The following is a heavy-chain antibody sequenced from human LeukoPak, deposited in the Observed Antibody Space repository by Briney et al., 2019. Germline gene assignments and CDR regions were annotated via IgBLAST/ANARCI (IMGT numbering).Heavy chain of an antibody. CDR2: INHSGST. D-gene: IGHD3-10*01. J-gene: IGHJ5*02. CDR3: ARGRGPYGWFDP. Sequence: PSETLSLTCAVYGGSFSGYYWSWIRQPPGKGLEWIGEINHSGSTNYNPSLKSRVTISVDTSKNQFSLKLSSVTAADTAVYYCARGRGPYGWFDPWGQGTLVTVSS. CDR1: GGSFSGYY. V-gene: IGHV4-34*01.